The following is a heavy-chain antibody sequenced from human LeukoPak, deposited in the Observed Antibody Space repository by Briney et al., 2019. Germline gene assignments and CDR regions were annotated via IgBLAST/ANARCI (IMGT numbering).Heavy chain of an antibody. CDR2: ISSSGSTI. J-gene: IGHJ6*04. CDR1: GFTFSSYE. Sequence: PGGSLRLSRAASGFTFSSYEMNWVRQAPGKGLEWVSYISSSGSTIYYADSVKGRFTISRDNAKNSLYLQMNSLRAEDTAVYYCARDSTMVRGVIIAYYYGMDVWGKGTTVTVSS. D-gene: IGHD3-10*01. CDR3: ARDSTMVRGVIIAYYYGMDV. V-gene: IGHV3-48*03.